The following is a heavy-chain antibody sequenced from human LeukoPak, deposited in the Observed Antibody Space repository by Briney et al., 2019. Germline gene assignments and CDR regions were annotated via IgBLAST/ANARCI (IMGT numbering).Heavy chain of an antibody. V-gene: IGHV1-69*04. D-gene: IGHD1-26*01. CDR3: ATYSGSYWGGNWSDP. CDR2: IIPIFGIA. J-gene: IGHJ5*02. CDR1: GGTFSSYA. Sequence: SVKASCKASGGTFSSYAISWVRQAPGQGLEWMGRIIPIFGIANYAQKFQGRVTITADKSTSTAYMELSSLRSEDTAVYYCATYSGSYWGGNWSDPWGQGTLVTVSS.